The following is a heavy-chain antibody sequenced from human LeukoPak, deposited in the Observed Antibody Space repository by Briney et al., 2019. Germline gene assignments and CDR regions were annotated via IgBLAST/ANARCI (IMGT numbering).Heavy chain of an antibody. CDR2: ISSSSTI. Sequence: PGGSLRLSCAASGFTFSSYSMKWVRQAPGKGLEWVSYISSSSTIYHADSVKGRFTISRDNAKNSLYLQMNSLRAEDTAVYYCARDRSGRGQWLVPDRYYFDYWGQGTLVTVSS. CDR1: GFTFSSYS. D-gene: IGHD6-19*01. J-gene: IGHJ4*02. CDR3: ARDRSGRGQWLVPDRYYFDY. V-gene: IGHV3-48*01.